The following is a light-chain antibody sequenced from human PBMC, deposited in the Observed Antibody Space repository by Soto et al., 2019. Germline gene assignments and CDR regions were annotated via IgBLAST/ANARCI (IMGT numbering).Light chain of an antibody. CDR1: QGISSY. V-gene: IGKV1-8*01. Sequence: AIRMYQSPSSLSAYKGDRVTITCRASQGISSYLAWYRQKPGKAPKLLIYKASSLESGVPSRFSGSGSGTEFTLTINSLQADDFATYYCQQHNSFSITFGQGRLLEIK. CDR3: QQHNSFSIT. CDR2: KAS. J-gene: IGKJ5*01.